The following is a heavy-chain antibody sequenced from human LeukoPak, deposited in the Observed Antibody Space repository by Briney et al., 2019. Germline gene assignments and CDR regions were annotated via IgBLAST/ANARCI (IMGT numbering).Heavy chain of an antibody. V-gene: IGHV3-23*01. Sequence: PGGSLRLSCAASGFTFSSYAMSWVRQAPGKGLEWVSAISGSGGSTYYADSVKGRFTISRDNAKNSLYLQMNSLRAEDTAVYYCARARIAARQFGAFDIWGQGTMVTVSS. CDR3: ARARIAARQFGAFDI. CDR2: ISGSGGST. J-gene: IGHJ3*02. CDR1: GFTFSSYA. D-gene: IGHD6-6*01.